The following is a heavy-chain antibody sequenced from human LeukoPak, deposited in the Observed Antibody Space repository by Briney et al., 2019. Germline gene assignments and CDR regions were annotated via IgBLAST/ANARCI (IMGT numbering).Heavy chain of an antibody. J-gene: IGHJ6*03. V-gene: IGHV4-34*01. Sequence: PSETLSLTCAVYGGSFSGYYWSWIRQPPGKGLEWIGEINHSGSTNYNPSLKSRVTISVDTSKNQFSLKLSSVTAADTAVYYCARSRRDGYNYAIVAPMDVWGKGTTVTVSS. D-gene: IGHD5-24*01. CDR3: ARSRRDGYNYAIVAPMDV. CDR1: GGSFSGYY. CDR2: INHSGST.